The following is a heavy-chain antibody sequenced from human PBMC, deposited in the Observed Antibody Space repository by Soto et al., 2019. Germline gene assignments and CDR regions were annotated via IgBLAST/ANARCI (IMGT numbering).Heavy chain of an antibody. CDR2: IYYSGST. CDR3: ARGPLLPTVGYNWFDP. V-gene: IGHV4-59*01. Sequence: PSETLSLTCTVSGGSISSYYWSWIRQPPGKGLEWIGYIYYSGSTNYNPSLKSRVTLSVDTSKNQFSLKLSSVTAADTAVYYCARGPLLPTVGYNWFDPWGQGTLVTVSS. J-gene: IGHJ5*02. CDR1: GGSISSYY. D-gene: IGHD4-17*01.